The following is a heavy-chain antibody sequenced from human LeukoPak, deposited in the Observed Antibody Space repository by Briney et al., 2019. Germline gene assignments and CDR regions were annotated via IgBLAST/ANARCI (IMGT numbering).Heavy chain of an antibody. CDR3: ARAPYSSSWYGGLDY. CDR2: IYHRGST. CDR1: GYSISNGYY. V-gene: IGHV4-38-2*02. Sequence: SETLSLTCTVSGYSISNGYYWGWIRQPPGKGLEWVGSIYHRGSTYYNPSLRSRVTISVDKSKNQFSLKLSSVTAADTAVYYCARAPYSSSWYGGLDYWGQGTLVTVSS. J-gene: IGHJ4*02. D-gene: IGHD6-13*01.